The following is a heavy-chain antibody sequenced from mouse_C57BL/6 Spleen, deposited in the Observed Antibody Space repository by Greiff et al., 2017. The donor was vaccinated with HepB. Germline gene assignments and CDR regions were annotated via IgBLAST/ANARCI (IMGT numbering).Heavy chain of an antibody. CDR1: GFTFSDYY. CDR3: ARDWGDY. CDR2: INYDGSST. V-gene: IGHV5-16*01. Sequence: EVMLVESEGGLVQPGSSMKLSCTASGFTFSDYYMAWVRQVPEKGLEWVANINYDGSSTYYLDSLKSRFIISRDNAKNILYLQMSSLKSEDTATYYCARDWGDYWGQGTSVTVSS. J-gene: IGHJ4*01.